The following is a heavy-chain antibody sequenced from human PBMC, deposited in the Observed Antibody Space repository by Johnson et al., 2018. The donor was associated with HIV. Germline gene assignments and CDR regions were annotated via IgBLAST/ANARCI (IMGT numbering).Heavy chain of an antibody. D-gene: IGHD3-3*01. CDR1: GFTFSSYA. CDR2: ISYDGSNK. CDR3: ARDLSITIVGVVNDDTRQNAFDI. V-gene: IGHV3-30-3*01. J-gene: IGHJ3*02. Sequence: QVQLMESGGGVVQPGRSLRLSCAASGFTFSSYAMHWVRQAPGKGLEWVAVISYDGSNKYYADSVKGRFTISRDNSKNTLYLQMNSLRAEDTAIYYCARDLSITIVGVVNDDTRQNAFDIWGQGTMVTVSS.